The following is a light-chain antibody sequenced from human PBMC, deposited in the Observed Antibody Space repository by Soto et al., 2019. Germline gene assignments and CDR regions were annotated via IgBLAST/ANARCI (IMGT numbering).Light chain of an antibody. CDR2: KAA. V-gene: IGKV1-5*03. Sequence: DIQMTQSPSTLSASVGDRVAITCRASQSISSWLAWNQQKPGKAPKLLIYKAATLESGVPSRFSGSGSETEFTLTISRLQPDDFATYYCQQYKTSWTFGQGTKVEVK. CDR3: QQYKTSWT. CDR1: QSISSW. J-gene: IGKJ1*01.